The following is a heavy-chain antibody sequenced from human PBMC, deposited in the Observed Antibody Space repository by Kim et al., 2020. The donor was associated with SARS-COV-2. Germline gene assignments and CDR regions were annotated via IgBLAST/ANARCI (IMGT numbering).Heavy chain of an antibody. D-gene: IGHD3-10*01. CDR3: ARLKSGGSGVVDY. CDR2: IDPSSSAV. Sequence: GGSLRLSCAASGFSFSSYTMIWVRQAPGTGLEWVSFIDPSSSAVYYAVSLEGRFTVSRDNAKNSLYLQVDSLRDEDTAVYYCARLKSGGSGVVDYWGQGTLVTVSS. CDR1: GFSFSSYT. J-gene: IGHJ4*02. V-gene: IGHV3-48*02.